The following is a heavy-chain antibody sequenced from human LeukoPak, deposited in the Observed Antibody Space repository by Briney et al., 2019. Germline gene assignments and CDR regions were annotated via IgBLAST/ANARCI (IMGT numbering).Heavy chain of an antibody. Sequence: SETLSLTCSVSGGSITKNGYYWGWIRQSPETGLEWIGSMHYSGSTYYNPSLKSRVTISVDTSKNQFSLKLSFVTAADTAVYYCVSELGYCSSTSCPGYMDVWGKGTTVTVSS. J-gene: IGHJ6*03. CDR1: GGSITKNGYY. V-gene: IGHV4-39*01. CDR2: MHYSGST. D-gene: IGHD2-2*01. CDR3: VSELGYCSSTSCPGYMDV.